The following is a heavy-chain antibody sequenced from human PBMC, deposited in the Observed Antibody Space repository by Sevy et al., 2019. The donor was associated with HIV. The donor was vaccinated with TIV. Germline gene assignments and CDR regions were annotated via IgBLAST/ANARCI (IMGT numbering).Heavy chain of an antibody. Sequence: GESLKISCAASGFTVSRNYMSWVRQAPGKGLEWVSVIYSGGSTYYADSVKGRFTISRDNSKNTLYLQMNSLRAEDTAVPCCARERIVGATWGGFDYWGQGTLVTVSS. J-gene: IGHJ4*02. CDR1: GFTVSRNY. CDR3: ARERIVGATWGGFDY. D-gene: IGHD1-26*01. V-gene: IGHV3-53*01. CDR2: IYSGGST.